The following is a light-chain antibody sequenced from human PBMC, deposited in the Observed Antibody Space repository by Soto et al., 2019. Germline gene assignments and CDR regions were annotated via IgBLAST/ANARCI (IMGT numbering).Light chain of an antibody. CDR2: EVS. V-gene: IGLV2-14*01. CDR3: CSSAPESTYV. CDR1: SSDVGGYNY. J-gene: IGLJ1*01. Sequence: QSALTQPASVSGSPGQSITISCTGTSSDVGGYNYVSWYQQHPGKAPKLMIYEVSNRPSGVSNRFSGSTSGTVASLTISGLQADDEADYFCCSSAPESTYVFGTGTKVTV.